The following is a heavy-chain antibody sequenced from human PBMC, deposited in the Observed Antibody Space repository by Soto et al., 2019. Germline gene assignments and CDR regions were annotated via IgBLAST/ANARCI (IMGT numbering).Heavy chain of an antibody. J-gene: IGHJ4*02. CDR2: IYYSGST. D-gene: IGHD6-19*01. Sequence: QVQLQESGPGLVKPSETLSLTCSVSGGSINSYYWSWIRQPPGKGLEWIGYIYYSGSTNYNPSLKSRITMXXDXSXXQFSLRLSSVTAADTAVYYCARSPIEAVVKGDFDYWGQGTLVTVSS. CDR1: GGSINSYY. V-gene: IGHV4-59*01. CDR3: ARSPIEAVVKGDFDY.